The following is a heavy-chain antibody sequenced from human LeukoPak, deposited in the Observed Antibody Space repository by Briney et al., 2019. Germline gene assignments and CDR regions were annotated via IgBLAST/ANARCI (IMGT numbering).Heavy chain of an antibody. CDR2: INYSGST. D-gene: IGHD1-20*01. Sequence: SETLSLTCTVSGGSISSSSTYYWGWIRQPPGKGLEWIGTINYSGSTYYNPSLKSLVTMSVDTSNNQFSLKLTSVTAADTAVYYCARRITGTTSDSFDYWGQGTLVTVSS. V-gene: IGHV4-39*01. CDR3: ARRITGTTSDSFDY. CDR1: GGSISSSSTYY. J-gene: IGHJ4*02.